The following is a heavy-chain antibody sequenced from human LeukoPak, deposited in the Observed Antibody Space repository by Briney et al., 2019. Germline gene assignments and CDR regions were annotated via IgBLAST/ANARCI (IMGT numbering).Heavy chain of an antibody. J-gene: IGHJ4*02. CDR3: ATSDATAGGPY. CDR2: IKQDSTAT. CDR1: GFTFSDYW. D-gene: IGHD6-13*01. Sequence: GGSLRLSCAASGFTFSDYWMTWVRQAPGKGLEWVANIKQDSTATFYGASVKGTFTISRDNSKNSLYLQMDSLRVEDTAVYYCATSDATAGGPYWGLGTLVTVSS. V-gene: IGHV3-7*01.